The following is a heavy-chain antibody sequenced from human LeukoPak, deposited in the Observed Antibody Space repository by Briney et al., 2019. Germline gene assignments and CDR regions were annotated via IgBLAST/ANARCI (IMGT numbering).Heavy chain of an antibody. D-gene: IGHD3-22*01. J-gene: IGHJ4*02. CDR3: VRDFHRRLYDTNYYFY. Sequence: GRSLRLSCAGSGFTFSSYSMNWVRQAPGKGLEWVSYISSSSNNIYYADSVKGRFTISRDNAKNSLYLQMNSLRAEDTAVYYCVRDFHRRLYDTNYYFYWGQGTLVTVSS. CDR1: GFTFSSYS. CDR2: ISSSSNNI. V-gene: IGHV3-48*04.